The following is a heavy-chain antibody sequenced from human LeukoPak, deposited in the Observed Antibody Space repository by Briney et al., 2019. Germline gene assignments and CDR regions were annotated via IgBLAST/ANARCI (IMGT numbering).Heavy chain of an antibody. CDR3: ARTNSGGWHSADYYYGMDV. D-gene: IGHD2-15*01. CDR2: MYYNGNT. CDR1: GGSISNFY. Sequence: SETLSLTCTVSGGSISNFYWSWIRQTPGKGLEWIAYMYYNGNTNYNPSLMSRVTISVDTSKNQFSLKLRSVTAADTAVYYCARTNSGGWHSADYYYGMDVWGQGTTVTVSS. V-gene: IGHV4-59*01. J-gene: IGHJ6*02.